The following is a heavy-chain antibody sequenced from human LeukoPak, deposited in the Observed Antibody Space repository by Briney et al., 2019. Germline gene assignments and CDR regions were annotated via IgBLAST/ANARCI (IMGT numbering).Heavy chain of an antibody. J-gene: IGHJ4*02. D-gene: IGHD3-10*01. CDR3: AKYRSMVYNGDFDY. CDR2: IGGSGVRT. CDR1: GFTFTTYG. V-gene: IGHV3-23*01. Sequence: PGGSLRLSCSASGFTFTTYGMNWVRQAPGKGLEWVSGIGGSGVRTYYADSVKGRFTISRDNSKNTLYLQMNSLRAEDTAVYYCAKYRSMVYNGDFDYWGQGTLVTVSS.